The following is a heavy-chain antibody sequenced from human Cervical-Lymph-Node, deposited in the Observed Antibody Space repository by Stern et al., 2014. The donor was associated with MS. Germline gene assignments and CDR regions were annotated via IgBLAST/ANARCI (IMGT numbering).Heavy chain of an antibody. J-gene: IGHJ6*02. Sequence: VQLVESGGGVVQPGTSLTLTCGASGFSFGNHAMHWVRQAPGKGLQWVAVISYDGSNQGYTDSVKGRFPISRDNSKSTLSLEMKSLSSEDTAVYYCAKHYGSESPYGMDVWGRGTTVTVSS. D-gene: IGHD3-10*01. CDR1: GFSFGNHA. CDR3: AKHYGSESPYGMDV. V-gene: IGHV3-30*18. CDR2: ISYDGSNQ.